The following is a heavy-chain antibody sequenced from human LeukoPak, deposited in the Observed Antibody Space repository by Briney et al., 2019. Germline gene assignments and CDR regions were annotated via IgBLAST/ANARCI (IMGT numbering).Heavy chain of an antibody. CDR2: ISAYNGNT. D-gene: IGHD3-10*01. J-gene: IGHJ6*03. Sequence: ASVKVSCKASGYTFTSYGISWVRQAPGQGLEWMGWISAYNGNTNYAQKLQGRVTMTTDTSTSTAYMELRSLRSDDTAVYYCARATHDHLFVSGYYYYMDVWGKGTTVTISS. V-gene: IGHV1-18*01. CDR1: GYTFTSYG. CDR3: ARATHDHLFVSGYYYYMDV.